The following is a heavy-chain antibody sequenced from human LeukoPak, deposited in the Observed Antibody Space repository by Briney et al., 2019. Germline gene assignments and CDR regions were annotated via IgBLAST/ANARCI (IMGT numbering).Heavy chain of an antibody. V-gene: IGHV3-21*01. CDR2: IYYDSSNI. J-gene: IGHJ4*02. Sequence: GGSLRLSCAASGFTFSNYAMNWVRQVPGKGLEWVSSIYYDSSNIYYAASVRGRFTISRDNARNSVYLQMNSLRVEDTAVYYCSRDPLRYLRVGHYDYWGQGTLVAVS. CDR3: SRDPLRYLRVGHYDY. D-gene: IGHD3-9*01. CDR1: GFTFSNYA.